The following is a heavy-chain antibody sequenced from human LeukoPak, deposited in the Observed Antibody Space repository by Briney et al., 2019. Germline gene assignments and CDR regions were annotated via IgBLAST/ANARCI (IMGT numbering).Heavy chain of an antibody. J-gene: IGHJ6*02. Sequence: ASVKVSCKASGYTFTSYDINWVRQATGQGLEWMGIINPSGGSTSYAQKFQGRVTMTRDTSTSTAYMELSSLRSEDTAVYYCARGGCSSTSCYYYGMDVWGQGTTVTVSS. D-gene: IGHD2-2*01. CDR1: GYTFTSYD. V-gene: IGHV1-46*01. CDR2: INPSGGST. CDR3: ARGGCSSTSCYYYGMDV.